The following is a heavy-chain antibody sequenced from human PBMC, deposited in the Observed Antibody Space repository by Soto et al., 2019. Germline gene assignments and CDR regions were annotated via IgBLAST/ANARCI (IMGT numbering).Heavy chain of an antibody. CDR1: GGSIRTYS. V-gene: IGHV4-59*08. D-gene: IGHD2-15*01. J-gene: IGHJ4*02. Sequence: QVQLQESGPGLAKPSETLSLTCTVSGGSIRTYSWNWIRQAPGKGLEWIGFRHYNGDTNSNPSLKCRVTMSLDMSRNQFSLRLTSVTAADTAVYYCGGLLSGQPEIWGPGIRVTVSS. CDR3: GGLLSGQPEI. CDR2: RHYNGDT.